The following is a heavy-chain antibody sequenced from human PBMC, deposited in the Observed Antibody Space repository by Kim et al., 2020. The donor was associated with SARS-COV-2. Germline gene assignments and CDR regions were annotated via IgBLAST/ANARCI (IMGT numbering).Heavy chain of an antibody. Sequence: GGSLRLSCAASGFTFSSYAMSWVRQAPGKGLEWVSAISGSGGSTYYADSVKGRFTISRDNSKNTLYLQMNSLRAEDTAVYYCAKEEKGYCGGDVPVRSITCPYGMDVWGQGTTVTVSS. J-gene: IGHJ6*02. CDR3: AKEEKGYCGGDVPVRSITCPYGMDV. D-gene: IGHD2-21*02. CDR2: ISGSGGST. V-gene: IGHV3-23*01. CDR1: GFTFSSYA.